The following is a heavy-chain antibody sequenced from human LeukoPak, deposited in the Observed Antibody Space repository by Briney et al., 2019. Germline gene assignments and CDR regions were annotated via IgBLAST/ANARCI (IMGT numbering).Heavy chain of an antibody. D-gene: IGHD6-13*01. Sequence: GASVKVSCKASGGAFSSYAISWVRQAPGQGLEWMGRIIPILGIANYAQKFQGRVTITADKSTSTAYMELSSLSSEDTAVYYCARGSSWYVNWFDRWGQGTLVTVSS. CDR3: ARGSSWYVNWFDR. V-gene: IGHV1-69*04. CDR2: IIPILGIA. J-gene: IGHJ5*02. CDR1: GGAFSSYA.